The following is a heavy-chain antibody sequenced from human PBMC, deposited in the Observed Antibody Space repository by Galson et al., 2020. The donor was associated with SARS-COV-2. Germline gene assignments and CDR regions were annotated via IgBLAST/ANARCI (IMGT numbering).Heavy chain of an antibody. V-gene: IGHV3-7*03. Sequence: GGSLRLSCAASGFSFSSYWMSWVRQAPGKGLEWVANIKQDGSEKYYVDSVKGRFTISRDNAKNSLYLQMNSLRAEDTAVYYCAREMYSSGWYWYFERWGRGTLVTVSS. D-gene: IGHD6-19*01. CDR2: IKQDGSEK. CDR1: GFSFSSYW. CDR3: AREMYSSGWYWYFER. J-gene: IGHJ2*01.